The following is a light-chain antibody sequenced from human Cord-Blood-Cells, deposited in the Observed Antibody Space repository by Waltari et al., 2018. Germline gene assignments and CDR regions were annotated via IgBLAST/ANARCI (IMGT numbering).Light chain of an antibody. V-gene: IGKV1-NL1*01. CDR3: QQYYSTPYT. CDR2: AAS. Sequence: DIQMTQSPSSLSASVGDRVTITCRASQGISNSLAWYQQKPGKAPKLLLYAASRLESGVPSRFSGSASGTDYTLTISSLQPEDFATYYCQQYYSTPYTFVQGTKLEIK. CDR1: QGISNS. J-gene: IGKJ2*01.